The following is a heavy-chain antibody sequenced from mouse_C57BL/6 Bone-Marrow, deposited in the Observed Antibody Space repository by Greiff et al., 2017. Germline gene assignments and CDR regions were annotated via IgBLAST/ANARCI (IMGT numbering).Heavy chain of an antibody. CDR2: INPSTGGT. J-gene: IGHJ1*03. Sequence: VQLKESGPELVKPGASVKISCKASGYSFTGYYMNWVKQSPEKSLEWIGEINPSTGGTTYNQKFKAKATLTVDKSSSTAYMQLKSLTSEDSAVYYCARIYYDYDVKYFDVWGTGTTVTVSS. V-gene: IGHV1-42*01. D-gene: IGHD2-4*01. CDR3: ARIYYDYDVKYFDV. CDR1: GYSFTGYY.